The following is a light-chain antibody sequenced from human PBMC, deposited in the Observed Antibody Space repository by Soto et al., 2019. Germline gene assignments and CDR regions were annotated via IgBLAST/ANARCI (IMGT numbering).Light chain of an antibody. Sequence: QSALTQPASVSGSPGQSSTISCTGTSSDVGGYNYVSWYQQHPGKAPKLMIYEVSNRPSGVSNRFSGSKSGNTASLTISGLQAEDEADYYCSSYTSSSTLGVFGTGTQLTVL. V-gene: IGLV2-14*01. CDR2: EVS. J-gene: IGLJ1*01. CDR3: SSYTSSSTLGV. CDR1: SSDVGGYNY.